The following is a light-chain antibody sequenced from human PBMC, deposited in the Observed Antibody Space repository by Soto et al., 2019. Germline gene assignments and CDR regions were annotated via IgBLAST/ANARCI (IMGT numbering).Light chain of an antibody. CDR1: QSVSSSY. CDR2: GAS. J-gene: IGKJ1*01. V-gene: IGKV3-20*01. Sequence: EIVLTQSPGTLSLSPGDRATLSCRASQSVSSSYLAWYQQRPGQAPRLLIYGASSRATGIPDRFSGSGSGTDFTLTISSLQSEDFAVYYCQQYNNWPPTFGQGTKVDI. CDR3: QQYNNWPPT.